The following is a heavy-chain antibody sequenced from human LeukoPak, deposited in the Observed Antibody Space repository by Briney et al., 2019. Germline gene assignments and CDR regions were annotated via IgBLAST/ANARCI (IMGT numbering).Heavy chain of an antibody. J-gene: IGHJ4*02. CDR2: ISPECGDT. CDR1: LHTFCDYF. CDR3: ARNYGHNSQYFDL. V-gene: IGHV1-2*02. D-gene: IGHD4-17*01. Sequence: PTVSVSSESCLHTFCDYFMHGAPHAPGQGRVWMGWISPECGDTHYTQSFQSRDTMTRDTSISAAYTELTSLNSDDTAVYYCARNYGHNSQYFDLWGQGPLVSVP.